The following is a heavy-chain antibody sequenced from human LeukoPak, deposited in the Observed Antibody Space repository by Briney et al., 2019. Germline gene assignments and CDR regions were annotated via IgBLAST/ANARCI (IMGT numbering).Heavy chain of an antibody. Sequence: GSLRLSCVASGFTFSDYHMSWIRQPPGKGLEWIGYISYSGSTNYNPSLKSRVTISIDTSKNQFSLKLRSVTAADTAIYYCARQGYDILTGYIGAFDIWGQGTMVTVSS. CDR2: ISYSGST. D-gene: IGHD3-9*01. CDR1: GFTFSDYH. CDR3: ARQGYDILTGYIGAFDI. V-gene: IGHV4-59*08. J-gene: IGHJ3*02.